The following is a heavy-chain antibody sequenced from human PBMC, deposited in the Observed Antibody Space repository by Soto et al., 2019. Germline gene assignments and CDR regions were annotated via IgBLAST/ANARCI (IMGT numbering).Heavy chain of an antibody. CDR1: GYTFITYS. CDR2: IKAGTGNT. CDR3: ARKYADSVY. V-gene: IGHV1-3*01. J-gene: IGHJ4*02. D-gene: IGHD2-8*01. Sequence: QVQLVQSAAEVKKPGAAVKVSCKASGYTFITYSLHWVRQAPGQRLEWMGGIKAGTGNTENSQTFQDRVSVTRDTTANTVYLELSSRRSEDTAVYFCARKYADSVYWGQGTQVTVSS.